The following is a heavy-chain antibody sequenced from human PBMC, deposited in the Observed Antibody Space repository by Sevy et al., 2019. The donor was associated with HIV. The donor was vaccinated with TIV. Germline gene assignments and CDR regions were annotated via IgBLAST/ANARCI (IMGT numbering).Heavy chain of an antibody. Sequence: GGSLRLSCAASGFTFSSYSMYWVRQAPGRGLEWVSSISSSSSYIYYADSVKGRFTISRDNAKNSLYLQMNSLRAEDRAVYYCARRSMVDYWGQGTLVTVSS. CDR1: GFTFSSYS. CDR3: ARRSMVDY. J-gene: IGHJ4*02. V-gene: IGHV3-21*03. CDR2: ISSSSSYI. D-gene: IGHD3-10*01.